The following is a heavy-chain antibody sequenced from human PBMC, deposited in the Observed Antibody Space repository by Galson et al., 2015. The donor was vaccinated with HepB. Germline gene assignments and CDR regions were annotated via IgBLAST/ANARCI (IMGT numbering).Heavy chain of an antibody. D-gene: IGHD3-9*01. Sequence: SVKVSCKASGYTFTSYGISWVRQAPGQGLEWMGWISAYNGNTNYAQKLQGRVTMTTDTSTSTAYMELRSLRSDDTAVYYCTTDHGGDDILTGYSSFQSFDYWGQGTLVTVSS. CDR1: GYTFTSYG. V-gene: IGHV1-18*01. CDR3: TTDHGGDDILTGYSSFQSFDY. CDR2: ISAYNGNT. J-gene: IGHJ4*02.